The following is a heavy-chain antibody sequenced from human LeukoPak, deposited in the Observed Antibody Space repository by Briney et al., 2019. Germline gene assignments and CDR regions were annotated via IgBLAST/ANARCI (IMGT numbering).Heavy chain of an antibody. CDR2: IYSSGST. D-gene: IGHD7-27*01. V-gene: IGHV4-59*08. CDR1: GGSISNYF. Sequence: KTSETLSLTCSVSGGSISNYFWTWIRQPPGKGLEWIGYIYSSGSTYYNPSPKSRVTISVDTSKNRFSLKLSTVTAADTAVYYCARRPTGDPKFDYWGQGTLVTVSS. CDR3: ARRPTGDPKFDY. J-gene: IGHJ4*02.